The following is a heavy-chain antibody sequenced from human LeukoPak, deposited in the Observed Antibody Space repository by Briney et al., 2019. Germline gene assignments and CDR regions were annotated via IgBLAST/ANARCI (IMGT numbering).Heavy chain of an antibody. CDR3: ARVPTVTFSDY. CDR2: MYYIGST. D-gene: IGHD4-17*01. V-gene: IGHV4-39*01. CDR1: GGSISSSSYY. J-gene: IGHJ4*02. Sequence: SETLSLTCTVSGGSISSSSYYWGWIRQPPGKGLEWIGCMYYIGSTYYNPSLKSLVTISVDTSKNQFSLKLSSVTAADTAVYYCARVPTVTFSDYWGQGTLVTVSS.